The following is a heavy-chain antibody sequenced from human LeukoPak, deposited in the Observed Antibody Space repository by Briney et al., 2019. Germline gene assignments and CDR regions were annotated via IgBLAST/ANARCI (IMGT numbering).Heavy chain of an antibody. Sequence: GGSLRLSCAASGFTFNRNAISWVRQAPGKGLEWVSTIGGSGDKAFYADSVKGRFTISRDNSKNMLHLKMSSVTGEDTALYYCVRRGDASSGWGDHDYWGQGALVTVSS. CDR3: VRRGDASSGWGDHDY. V-gene: IGHV3-23*01. CDR2: IGGSGDKA. J-gene: IGHJ4*02. D-gene: IGHD6-19*01. CDR1: GFTFNRNA.